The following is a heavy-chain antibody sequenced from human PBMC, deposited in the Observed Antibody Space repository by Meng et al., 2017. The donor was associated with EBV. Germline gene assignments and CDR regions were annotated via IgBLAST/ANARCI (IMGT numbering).Heavy chain of an antibody. V-gene: IGHV1-69*01. CDR2: LIPMSDAP. D-gene: IGHD3-10*01. J-gene: IGHJ4*02. CDR3: ASESGRGFTPDY. Sequence: QVQLVQAGAEVKKTGSSVKVSCKTSGGTVRSDAVSWVRQAPGQGLEWMGGLIPMSDAPHYAQKFQGGVTMTADESTNTHYMDLSGLRFEDTAVYFCASESGRGFTPDYWGQGTLVTVSS. CDR1: GGTVRSDA.